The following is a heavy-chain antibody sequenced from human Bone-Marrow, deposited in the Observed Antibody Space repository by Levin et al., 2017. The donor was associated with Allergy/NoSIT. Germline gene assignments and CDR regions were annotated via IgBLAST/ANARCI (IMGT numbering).Heavy chain of an antibody. CDR2: ISYDGSNK. CDR3: AKDDSSGYRDDAFDI. CDR1: GFTFSSYG. D-gene: IGHD3-22*01. V-gene: IGHV3-30*18. Sequence: SCAASGFTFSSYGMHWVRQAPGKGLEWVAVISYDGSNKYYADSVKGRFTISRDNSKNTLYLQMNSLRAEDTAVYYCAKDDSSGYRDDAFDIWGQGTMVTVSS. J-gene: IGHJ3*02.